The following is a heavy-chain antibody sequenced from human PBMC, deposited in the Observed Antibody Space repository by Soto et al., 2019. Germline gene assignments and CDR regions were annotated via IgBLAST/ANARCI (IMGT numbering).Heavy chain of an antibody. CDR1: GYTFTSYS. CDR3: AGVPGDIVVVVAAVPYFDY. J-gene: IGHJ4*02. Sequence: ASVKVSCKASGYTFTSYSISWVRQAPGQGLEWMGWISAYNGNTNYAQKLQGRVTMTTDTSTSTAYMELRSLRSDDTAVYYCAGVPGDIVVVVAAVPYFDYWGQGTLVTVSS. CDR2: ISAYNGNT. V-gene: IGHV1-18*01. D-gene: IGHD2-15*01.